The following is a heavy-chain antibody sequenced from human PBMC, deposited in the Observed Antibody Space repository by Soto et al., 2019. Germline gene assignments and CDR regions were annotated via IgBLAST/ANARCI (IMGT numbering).Heavy chain of an antibody. CDR2: IGIGSSTK. Sequence: LRLSCAASGFTFRNYGMNWVRQAPGKGLEWVSYIGIGSSTKYYADSVKGRFTISRDNSKNTLYLQMNSLRAEDTAVYYCAKDPPDTYYGDYGHYWGQGTLVTVSS. D-gene: IGHD4-17*01. CDR1: GFTFRNYG. V-gene: IGHV3-48*01. CDR3: AKDPPDTYYGDYGHY. J-gene: IGHJ4*02.